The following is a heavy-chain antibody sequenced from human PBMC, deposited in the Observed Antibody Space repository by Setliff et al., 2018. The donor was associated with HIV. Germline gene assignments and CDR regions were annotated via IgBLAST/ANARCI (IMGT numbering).Heavy chain of an antibody. D-gene: IGHD3-3*01. CDR2: ISSSSSTI. J-gene: IGHJ6*03. Sequence: PGGSLRLSCAASGFTFSSYSMNWVRQAPGKGLEWVSYISSSSSTIYYADSVKGRFTISRDNAKNSLYLQMNSLRAEDTAVYYCAREDYYDFWSGYPQLNYYYYMDVWGKGTTVTVSS. CDR1: GFTFSSYS. CDR3: AREDYYDFWSGYPQLNYYYYMDV. V-gene: IGHV3-48*01.